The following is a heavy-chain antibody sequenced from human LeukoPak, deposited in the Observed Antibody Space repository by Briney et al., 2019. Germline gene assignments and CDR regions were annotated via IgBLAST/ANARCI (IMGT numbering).Heavy chain of an antibody. Sequence: PSETLSLTCTVSGGSIAGYYWSWIRQTPGKGLEWIGRIYTSGSTNYNPSLKSRVTISVDTSKNQFSLKLSSVTAADTAVYYCARITIFGVVIDYWGQGTLVTVSS. J-gene: IGHJ4*02. CDR3: ARITIFGVVIDY. D-gene: IGHD3-3*01. CDR2: IYTSGST. V-gene: IGHV4-4*08. CDR1: GGSIAGYY.